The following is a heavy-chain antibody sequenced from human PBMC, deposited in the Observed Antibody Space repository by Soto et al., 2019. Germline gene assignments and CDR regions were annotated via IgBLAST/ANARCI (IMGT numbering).Heavy chain of an antibody. CDR3: ARDFTTAETPGDDFDY. Sequence: GGSPRLSCAASVFPFSSYSMNWVRQAPGKGLEWVSYISSSSSTIYYADSVKGRFTISRDNAKNTLYLQMNSLSAEDTAVYYCARDFTTAETPGDDFDYWGQGIPVTVSS. J-gene: IGHJ4*02. V-gene: IGHV3-48*01. CDR1: VFPFSSYS. D-gene: IGHD4-17*01. CDR2: ISSSSSTI.